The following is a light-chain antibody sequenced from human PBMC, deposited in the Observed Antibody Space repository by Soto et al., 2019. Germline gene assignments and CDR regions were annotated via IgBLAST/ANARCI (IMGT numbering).Light chain of an antibody. CDR3: QHYGGRRLA. V-gene: IGKV3-15*01. J-gene: IGKJ1*01. CDR1: QSVVTN. Sequence: EKVMTQSPATLSVSPGERVTLSCRASQSVVTNLAWYQQKPGQAPRLLISGASTRATGIPDRCIGSGSGTAFTLTITILQFEDLAVYYCQHYGGRRLAFGQGTKVEIK. CDR2: GAS.